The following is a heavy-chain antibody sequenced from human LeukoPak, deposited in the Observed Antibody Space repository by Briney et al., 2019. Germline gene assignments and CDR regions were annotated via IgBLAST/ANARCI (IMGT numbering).Heavy chain of an antibody. J-gene: IGHJ4*02. CDR1: GYTFTGYY. Sequence: ASVKVSCKASGYTFTGYYMHWVRQAPGQGLEWMGWINPNSGGTNYAQKFQGRVTMTRDTSISTAYMELSRLRSDDTAVYYCATTDDILTGYFPLDYWGQGTLVTVSS. CDR3: ATTDDILTGYFPLDY. V-gene: IGHV1-2*02. D-gene: IGHD3-9*01. CDR2: INPNSGGT.